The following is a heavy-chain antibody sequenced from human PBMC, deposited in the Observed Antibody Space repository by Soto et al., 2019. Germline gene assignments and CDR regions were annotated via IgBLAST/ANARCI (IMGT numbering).Heavy chain of an antibody. CDR3: ARDPPSSSTSCCHFDY. J-gene: IGHJ4*02. V-gene: IGHV3-48*01. Sequence: HPGGSLRLSCAASGFTFSSYSMNWVRQAPGKGLEWVSYISSSSSTIYYADSVKGRFTISRDNAKNTLYLQMNSLRAEDTAVYYCARDPPSSSTSCCHFDYWGQGTLVTVSS. CDR1: GFTFSSYS. D-gene: IGHD2-2*01. CDR2: ISSSSSTI.